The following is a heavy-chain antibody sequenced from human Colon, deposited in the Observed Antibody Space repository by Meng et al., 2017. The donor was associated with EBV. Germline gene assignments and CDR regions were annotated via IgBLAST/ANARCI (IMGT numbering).Heavy chain of an antibody. V-gene: IGHV4-4*02. CDR2: IYHSGST. Sequence: QVRLQESGPGMGKPSETRSPTCAVSGGSISSVYWLTWVRQSPGKGLEWIGEIYHSGSTNYNPSLKSRVTISVDKSKNQFSLKLTSVTAADTAVYYCARGGYYSFDYWGQRTLVTVSS. CDR1: GGSISSVYW. J-gene: IGHJ4*02. D-gene: IGHD5-18*01. CDR3: ARGGYYSFDY.